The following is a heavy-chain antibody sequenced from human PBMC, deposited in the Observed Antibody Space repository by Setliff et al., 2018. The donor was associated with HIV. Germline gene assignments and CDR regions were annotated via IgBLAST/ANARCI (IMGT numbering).Heavy chain of an antibody. CDR1: GYSISNGYY. D-gene: IGHD3-22*01. CDR3: ARQAWHYDRDGYFIDY. V-gene: IGHV4-38-2*02. J-gene: IGHJ4*02. CDR2: IYQTGKT. Sequence: PSETLSLTCSVSGYSISNGYYWGWIRQPPGKGLEWVGTIYQTGKTYYSPSLKSRATVSVDMSRNQFSVKLNSATAADTAVYYCARQAWHYDRDGYFIDYWGQGMLVTVSS.